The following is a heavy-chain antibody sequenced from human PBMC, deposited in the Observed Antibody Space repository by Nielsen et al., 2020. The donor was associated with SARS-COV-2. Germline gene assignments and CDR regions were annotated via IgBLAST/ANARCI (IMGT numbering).Heavy chain of an antibody. CDR2: INPSGGST. CDR1: GYTFTSYY. Sequence: ASVKVSCKASGYTFTSYYMHWVRQAPGQGLEWMGIINPSGGSTSYAQKFQGRVTMTRDTSTSTVYMELSSLRSEDTAVYYCARDYYGDYVGRYPVGWFDPWGQGTLVTVSS. V-gene: IGHV1-46*01. CDR3: ARDYYGDYVGRYPVGWFDP. D-gene: IGHD4-17*01. J-gene: IGHJ5*02.